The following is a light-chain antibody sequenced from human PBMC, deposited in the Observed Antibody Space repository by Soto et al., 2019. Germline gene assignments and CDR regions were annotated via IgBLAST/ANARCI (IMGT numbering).Light chain of an antibody. V-gene: IGKV3-15*01. Sequence: EIVVTQSPATLSASPGERVTLTCRASQFVSTRLAWYQQRPGQVPRLLIYDAYTRALGISARFSGSGSGTEFTLTISSLQSEDFATYYCQQSYSTPYTFGQGTKLEIK. CDR2: DAY. CDR3: QQSYSTPYT. CDR1: QFVSTR. J-gene: IGKJ2*01.